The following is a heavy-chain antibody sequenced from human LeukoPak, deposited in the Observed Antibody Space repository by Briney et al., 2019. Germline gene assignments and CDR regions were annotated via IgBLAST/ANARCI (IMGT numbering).Heavy chain of an antibody. CDR3: TTLGANGP. J-gene: IGHJ5*02. Sequence: GSLRLSCAASGFTFTSAWMSWVRQAPGKGLEWLGRVKSKSDGGTTDYAAPVKGRFTISRDDSKSTVYLQMDSLKTEDTALYYCTTLGANGPWGQGTLVTVSS. V-gene: IGHV3-15*01. CDR1: GFTFTSAW. CDR2: VKSKSDGGTT. D-gene: IGHD1-26*01.